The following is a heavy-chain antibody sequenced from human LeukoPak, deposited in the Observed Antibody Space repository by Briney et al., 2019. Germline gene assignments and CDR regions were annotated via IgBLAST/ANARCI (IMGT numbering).Heavy chain of an antibody. V-gene: IGHV4-59*01. CDR2: IYYSGST. CDR1: GGSISSYY. CDR3: ARDFGGAVAGPRFDC. D-gene: IGHD6-19*01. Sequence: SETLSLTCTVSGGSISSYYWSWIRQPPGKGLEWIGYIYYSGSTNYNPSLKSRVTISVDTSKNQFSLKLNSVTAADTAVYYCARDFGGAVAGPRFDCWGQGTLVTVSS. J-gene: IGHJ4*02.